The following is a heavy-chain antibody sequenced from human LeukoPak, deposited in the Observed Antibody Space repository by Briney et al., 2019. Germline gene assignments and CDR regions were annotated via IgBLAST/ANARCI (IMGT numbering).Heavy chain of an antibody. CDR1: GYSIRGGYY. CDR3: ARGLHIIDY. D-gene: IGHD5-24*01. CDR2: IYHSGAT. V-gene: IGHV4-38-2*01. J-gene: IGHJ4*02. Sequence: SDPLSLTCAVSGYSIRGGYYWGWIRQPPGKGLEWIGTIYHSGATYRNPSLESRVTISVDTSKNQFSLKLRSVTAADTAVYYCARGLHIIDYWGQGTLV.